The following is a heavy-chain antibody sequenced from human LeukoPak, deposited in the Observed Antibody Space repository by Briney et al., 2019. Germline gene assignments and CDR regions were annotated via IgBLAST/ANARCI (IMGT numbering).Heavy chain of an antibody. Sequence: GGSLRLSCAASGFTFSSYAMSWVRQAPGKGLEWVSAISGSGGSTDYADSVKGRVTISRDNSKNTLYLQMNSLRAEDTAVYYCAKGPKGAYGDFFDYWGQGTLVTVSS. D-gene: IGHD4-17*01. CDR3: AKGPKGAYGDFFDY. V-gene: IGHV3-23*01. CDR2: ISGSGGST. CDR1: GFTFSSYA. J-gene: IGHJ4*02.